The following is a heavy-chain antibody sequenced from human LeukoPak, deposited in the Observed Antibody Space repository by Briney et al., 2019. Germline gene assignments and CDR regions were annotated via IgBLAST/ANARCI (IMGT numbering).Heavy chain of an antibody. CDR3: ARGRIMITFGGVIVPGYYFDY. CDR2: IYHSGST. V-gene: IGHV4-59*12. Sequence: SETLSLTCTVSGGSISSYYWSWIRQPPGKGLEWIGEIYHSGSTNYNPSLKSRVTISVDKSKNQFSLKLSSVTAADTAVYYCARGRIMITFGGVIVPGYYFDYWGQGTLVTVSS. J-gene: IGHJ4*02. CDR1: GGSISSYY. D-gene: IGHD3-16*02.